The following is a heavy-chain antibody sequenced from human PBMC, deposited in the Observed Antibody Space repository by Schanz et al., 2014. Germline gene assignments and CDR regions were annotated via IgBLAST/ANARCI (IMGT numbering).Heavy chain of an antibody. CDR1: GYTFTSYG. CDR3: VRVPSRDVSFDL. V-gene: IGHV1-18*01. Sequence: QVQLVQSGAEVKKPGASVKVSCKASGYTFTSYGISWVRQAPGQGLEWMGWMNPNSGNTGYAQKFQGRVTMTTDTSANTAYMELRSLRSDDTAHYYCVRVPSRDVSFDLWGRGTLVTVSS. J-gene: IGHJ2*01. D-gene: IGHD3-16*01. CDR2: MNPNSGNT.